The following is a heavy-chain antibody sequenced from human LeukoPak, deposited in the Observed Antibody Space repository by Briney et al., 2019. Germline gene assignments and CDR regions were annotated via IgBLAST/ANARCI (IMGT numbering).Heavy chain of an antibody. CDR2: INPSGGST. Sequence: ASVKVSCKASGYTFTSYYMHWVRQAPGQGLEWMGIINPSGGSTSYAQKFQGRVTMTRDTSTSTVYMELSSLRSEDTAVYYCARDPAIVVVPAAASLDYWGQGTLVTVSS. CDR3: ARDPAIVVVPAAASLDY. D-gene: IGHD2-2*01. CDR1: GYTFTSYY. J-gene: IGHJ4*02. V-gene: IGHV1-46*01.